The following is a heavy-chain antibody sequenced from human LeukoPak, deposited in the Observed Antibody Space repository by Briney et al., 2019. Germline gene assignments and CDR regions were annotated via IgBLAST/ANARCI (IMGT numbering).Heavy chain of an antibody. D-gene: IGHD3-3*01. CDR2: IYHSGST. V-gene: IGHV4-38-2*01. CDR3: ARLGAFDI. Sequence: SETLSLTCAVSGYSVSSGCYWGWIRQPPGKGLEWIGSIYHSGSTYYNPSLKSRVTISVDTSKNQFSLKLSSVTAADTAVYYCARLGAFDIWGQGTMVTVSS. CDR1: GYSVSSGCY. J-gene: IGHJ3*02.